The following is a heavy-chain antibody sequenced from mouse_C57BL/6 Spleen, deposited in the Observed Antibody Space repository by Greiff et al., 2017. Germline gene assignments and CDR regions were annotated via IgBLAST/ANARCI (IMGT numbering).Heavy chain of an antibody. J-gene: IGHJ4*01. Sequence: VQLQQPGAELVRPGSSVKLSCKASGYAFTSYWMHWVKQRPGQGLEWIGKIDPSDGDTNYNRKFKGKATLTVDKSSSTAYMQLSSLTSEDSAVYFCARAGYGYAMVYGGQGTSVTVSS. CDR3: ARAGYGYAMVY. CDR2: IDPSDGDT. V-gene: IGHV1-69*02. CDR1: GYAFTSYW. D-gene: IGHD1-1*02.